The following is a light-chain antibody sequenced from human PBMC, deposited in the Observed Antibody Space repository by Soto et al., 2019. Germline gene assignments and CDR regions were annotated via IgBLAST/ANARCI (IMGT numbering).Light chain of an antibody. Sequence: QSALTQPASVSGSPGQSITISCTGTSSDVGSYNLVSWYQQHPGKAPKLMIYEGNKRPSGVSNRFSGSKSGNTASLTISGLQAEDEADYYCCSYAGSNTPVVLGGGIKLTVL. CDR2: EGN. CDR3: CSYAGSNTPVV. CDR1: SSDVGSYNL. J-gene: IGLJ2*01. V-gene: IGLV2-23*01.